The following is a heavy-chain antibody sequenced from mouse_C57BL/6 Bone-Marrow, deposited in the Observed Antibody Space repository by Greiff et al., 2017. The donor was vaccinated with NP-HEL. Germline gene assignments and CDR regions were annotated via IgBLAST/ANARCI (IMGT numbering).Heavy chain of an antibody. CDR2: INPSNGGT. Sequence: QVQLQQPGTELVKPGASVKLSCKASGYTFTSYWMHWVKQRPGQGLEWIGNINPSNGGTNNNEKFKSKATLTVDKSYSTAYMQLSSLTSEDSSVYYGARGGAIDDGYPYYFDYWGQGTTLTVSS. J-gene: IGHJ2*01. CDR3: ARGGAIDDGYPYYFDY. CDR1: GYTFTSYW. D-gene: IGHD2-3*01. V-gene: IGHV1-53*01.